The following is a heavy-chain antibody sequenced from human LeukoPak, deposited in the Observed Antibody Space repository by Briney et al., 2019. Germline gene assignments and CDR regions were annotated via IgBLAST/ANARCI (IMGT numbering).Heavy chain of an antibody. V-gene: IGHV1-46*01. CDR2: INPSGGSR. Sequence: ASVKVSCKASGYTFTSYYMHWVRQAPGQGLEWMGIINPSGGSRSYAQKFQGRVTMTRDTSTSTVYMELSSLRSEDTAVYYCARPTYYYDSSGYSDAFDIWGQGTMVTVSS. CDR1: GYTFTSYY. CDR3: ARPTYYYDSSGYSDAFDI. J-gene: IGHJ3*02. D-gene: IGHD3-22*01.